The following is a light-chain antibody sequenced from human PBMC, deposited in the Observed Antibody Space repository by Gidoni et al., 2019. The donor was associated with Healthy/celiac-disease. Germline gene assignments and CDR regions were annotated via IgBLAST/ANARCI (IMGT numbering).Light chain of an antibody. CDR2: GAS. J-gene: IGKJ4*01. Sequence: ELVMTQSPATLSVSPGERATISCRASQSVSSNLAWYQQKPGQAPRLLIYGASTRDTGIPARFSGSGSGTEFTLTISSLQSEDFAVYYCQQYNNWPLTFGGGTKVEIK. CDR3: QQYNNWPLT. V-gene: IGKV3-15*01. CDR1: QSVSSN.